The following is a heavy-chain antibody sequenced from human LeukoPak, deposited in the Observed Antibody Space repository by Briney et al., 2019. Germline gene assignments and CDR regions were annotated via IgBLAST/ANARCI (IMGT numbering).Heavy chain of an antibody. D-gene: IGHD6-13*01. Sequence: PSETLSLTCAVYGGSFSGYYWSWIRQPPGQGLEWIGEINHSGSTNYNPSLKSRVTISVDTSKNQFSLKLSSVTAADTAVYYCATGGLSYSRSWRAREFDYWGQGTLVTVSS. V-gene: IGHV4-34*01. CDR2: INHSGST. CDR3: ATGGLSYSRSWRAREFDY. CDR1: GGSFSGYY. J-gene: IGHJ4*02.